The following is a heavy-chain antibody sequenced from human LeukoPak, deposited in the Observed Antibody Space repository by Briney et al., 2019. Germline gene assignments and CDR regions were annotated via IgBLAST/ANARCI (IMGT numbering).Heavy chain of an antibody. J-gene: IGHJ4*02. CDR1: GFTFSSYG. CDR3: AKDPSRIAVAGLIDY. V-gene: IGHV3-30*18. Sequence: GRPLRLSCAASGFTFSSYGMHWVRQAPGKGLEWVAVISYDGSNKYYADSVKGRFTLSRDNSKITLYLQMNSLRAEDTAVYYCAKDPSRIAVAGLIDYGGQGTLVTVSS. D-gene: IGHD6-19*01. CDR2: ISYDGSNK.